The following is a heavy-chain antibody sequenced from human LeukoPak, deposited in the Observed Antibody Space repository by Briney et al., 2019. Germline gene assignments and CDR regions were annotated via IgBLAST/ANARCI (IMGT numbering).Heavy chain of an antibody. Sequence: GGSLRLSCTASGFTFDVYTMHWVRQAPGKGLEGVSLISGDASDTYYADSVEGRFTISRDTSKNSLYLQMNSLRAEDTALYYCAKDQRQLRPYYFDYWGQGTLVTVSS. J-gene: IGHJ4*02. CDR1: GFTFDVYT. CDR2: ISGDASDT. V-gene: IGHV3-43*02. D-gene: IGHD6-13*01. CDR3: AKDQRQLRPYYFDY.